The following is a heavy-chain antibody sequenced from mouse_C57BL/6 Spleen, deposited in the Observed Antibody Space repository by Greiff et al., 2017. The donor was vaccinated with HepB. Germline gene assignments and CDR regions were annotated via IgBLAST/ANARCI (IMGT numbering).Heavy chain of an antibody. CDR2: IRSKSNNYAT. D-gene: IGHD2-4*01. J-gene: IGHJ1*03. V-gene: IGHV10-1*01. CDR1: GFSFNTYA. CDR3: VRPSYDYGGYFDV. Sequence: EVQRVESGGGLVQPKGSLKLSCAASGFSFNTYAMNWVRQAPGKGLEWVARIRSKSNNYATYYADSVKDRFTISRDDSESMLYLQMNNLKTEDTAMYYCVRPSYDYGGYFDVWGTGTTVTVSS.